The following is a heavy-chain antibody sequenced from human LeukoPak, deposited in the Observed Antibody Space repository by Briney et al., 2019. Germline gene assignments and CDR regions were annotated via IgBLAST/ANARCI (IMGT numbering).Heavy chain of an antibody. V-gene: IGHV1-2*02. Sequence: ASVKVSCKASGYSFTGYYMHWVRQAPGQGLEWMGWINPNSGGTNYAQKFQGRVTMTRDTSISTAYMELSRLRSDDTAVYYCAREVISSSWFPFDYWGTGTPVTVPS. CDR1: GYSFTGYY. CDR2: INPNSGGT. D-gene: IGHD6-13*01. J-gene: IGHJ4*02. CDR3: AREVISSSWFPFDY.